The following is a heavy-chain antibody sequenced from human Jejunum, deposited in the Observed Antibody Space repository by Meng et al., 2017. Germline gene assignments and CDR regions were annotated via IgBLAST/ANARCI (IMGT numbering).Heavy chain of an antibody. V-gene: IGHV4-61*01. CDR2: VYYSEHT. CDR1: GDLVSSDNYY. D-gene: IGHD1-26*01. CDR3: ARVILYSGSYYFDF. J-gene: IGHJ4*02. Sequence: QLRTSGTGLCRPLYTPSLPCTAAGDLVSSDNYYWSWCRQPPGQGLEWIGYVYYSEHTDYTPSLKRRVTISIDKSTNQFSLRLSSVTAADTAVYYCARVILYSGSYYFDFWGQGTLVTVSS.